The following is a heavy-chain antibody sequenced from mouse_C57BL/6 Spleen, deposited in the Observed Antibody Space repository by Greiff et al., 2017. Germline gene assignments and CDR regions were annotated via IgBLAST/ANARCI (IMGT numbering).Heavy chain of an antibody. CDR3: ARSSTVVATNFDY. Sequence: EVQLQQSGPELVKPGASVKIPCKASGYTLTDYNMDWVKQSHGKSLEWIGDINPNNGGTIYNQKFKGKATLTVDKSSSTAYMELRSLTSEDTAVYYCARSSTVVATNFDYRGQGTTRTVSS. J-gene: IGHJ2*01. V-gene: IGHV1-18*01. CDR2: INPNNGGT. CDR1: GYTLTDYN. D-gene: IGHD1-1*01.